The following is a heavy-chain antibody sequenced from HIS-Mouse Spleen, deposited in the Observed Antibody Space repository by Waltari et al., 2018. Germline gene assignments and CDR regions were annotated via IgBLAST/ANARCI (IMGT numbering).Heavy chain of an antibody. CDR1: GFTFSSYG. J-gene: IGHJ4*02. CDR2: ISYDGSNK. Sequence: QVQLVESGGGVVQPGRSLRLSCAASGFTFSSYGMHWVRQAPGKGLEWVAVISYDGSNKYYADSVKGRFTISRDNSKNTLYLQMNSLRAEDTAVYYCAKEVGELRYFDYWGQGTLVTVSS. V-gene: IGHV3-30*18. CDR3: AKEVGELRYFDY. D-gene: IGHD3-16*01.